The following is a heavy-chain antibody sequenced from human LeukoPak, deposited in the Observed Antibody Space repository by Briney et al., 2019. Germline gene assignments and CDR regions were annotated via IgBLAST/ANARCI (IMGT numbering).Heavy chain of an antibody. V-gene: IGHV3-15*01. CDR3: TTDQGSSWFYEDAFDI. CDR2: IKSKTDGGTT. Sequence: GGSLGLSCAASGFTFSNAWMSWVRQAPGKGLEWVGRIKSKTDGGTTDYAAPVKGRFTISRDDSKNTLYLQMNSLKTEDTAVYYCTTDQGSSWFYEDAFDIWGQGTMVTVSS. D-gene: IGHD6-13*01. J-gene: IGHJ3*02. CDR1: GFTFSNAW.